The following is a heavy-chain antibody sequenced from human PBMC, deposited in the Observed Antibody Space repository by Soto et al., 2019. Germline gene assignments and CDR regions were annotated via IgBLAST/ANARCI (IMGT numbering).Heavy chain of an antibody. D-gene: IGHD1-26*01. CDR2: IYYSGST. J-gene: IGHJ5*01. CDR3: ARHSASWQWFDY. V-gene: IGHV4-31*03. Sequence: QVQLQESGPGLVKPSQTLSLTCSVSGGSISSGGYYWSWIRQHPEKGLEWIGYIYYSGSTNYNPALKSRVIISVDTSSNPFSLDLRSVTAADTAIYYCARHSASWQWFDYWGQGTLVTVSS. CDR1: GGSISSGGYY.